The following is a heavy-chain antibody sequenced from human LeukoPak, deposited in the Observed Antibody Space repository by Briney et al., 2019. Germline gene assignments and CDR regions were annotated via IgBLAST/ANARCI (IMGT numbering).Heavy chain of an antibody. D-gene: IGHD3-22*01. CDR3: ARGSGYYYDSSGINAGYPQH. CDR2: ISYDGSNK. J-gene: IGHJ1*01. Sequence: GGSLRLSCAASGFTFSSYAMHWVRQAPGKGLEWVAVISYDGSNKYYADPVKGRFTISRDNSKNTLYLQMNSLRAEDTAVYYCARGSGYYYDSSGINAGYPQHWGQGTLVTVSS. CDR1: GFTFSSYA. V-gene: IGHV3-30*04.